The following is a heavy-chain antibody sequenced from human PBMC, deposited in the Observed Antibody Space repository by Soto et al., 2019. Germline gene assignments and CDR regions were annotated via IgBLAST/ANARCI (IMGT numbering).Heavy chain of an antibody. CDR2: IIPIFGTA. D-gene: IGHD2-2*02. CDR1: GGTFSSYA. CDR3: ARGGIVVVPAAIRVVRDGMDV. Sequence: QVQLVQSGAEVKKPGSSVKVSCKASGGTFSSYAISWVRQAPGQGLEWMGGIIPIFGTANYAQKFQGRVTITADESKSTAYMELSSLRSEDTAVYYCARGGIVVVPAAIRVVRDGMDVWGQGTTVTVSS. V-gene: IGHV1-69*01. J-gene: IGHJ6*02.